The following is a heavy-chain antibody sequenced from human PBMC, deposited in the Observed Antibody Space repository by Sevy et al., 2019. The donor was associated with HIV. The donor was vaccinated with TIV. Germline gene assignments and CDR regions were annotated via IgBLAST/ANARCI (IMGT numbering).Heavy chain of an antibody. J-gene: IGHJ4*02. CDR1: GFTFSDSW. Sequence: LSLTCAASGFTFSDSWMNWVRQAPGKGLEWVANIRGDGSETHYVDSVEGRFTISRDNAQNFLFLQMNSLRVEETGVYHCAHETFGRFQSWGQGTLVTVSS. V-gene: IGHV3-7*01. CDR2: IRGDGSET. CDR3: AHETFGRFQS. D-gene: IGHD3-16*01.